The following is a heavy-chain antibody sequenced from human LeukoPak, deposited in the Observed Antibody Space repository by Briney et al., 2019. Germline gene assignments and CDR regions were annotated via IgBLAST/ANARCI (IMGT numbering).Heavy chain of an antibody. CDR1: GFPFSTLG. D-gene: IGHD1-14*01. Sequence: GGPLRLSCSASGFPFSTLGMHWVRQAPGKGLEHVSTIGSDGDGTYYADSVKDRFIISRDNSKNAVYLQMSSLRPEDTAVYYCVSPVFINFWGQGTLVTVSS. CDR3: VSPVFINF. CDR2: IGSDGDGT. J-gene: IGHJ4*01. V-gene: IGHV3-64D*06.